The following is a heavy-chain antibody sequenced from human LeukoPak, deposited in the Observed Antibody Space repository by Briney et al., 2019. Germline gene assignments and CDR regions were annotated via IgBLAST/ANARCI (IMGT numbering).Heavy chain of an antibody. J-gene: IGHJ4*02. CDR3: AREAVTGTIVPYWWDY. CDR2: IYYSGST. Sequence: PSETLSLTCTVSGGSISSSSYYWGWIRQPPGKGLEWIGSIYYSGSTYYDPSLKSRVTISVDTSKNQFSLKLSSVTAADTAVYYCAREAVTGTIVPYWWDYWGQGILVTVSS. V-gene: IGHV4-39*07. CDR1: GGSISSSSYY. D-gene: IGHD2-8*02.